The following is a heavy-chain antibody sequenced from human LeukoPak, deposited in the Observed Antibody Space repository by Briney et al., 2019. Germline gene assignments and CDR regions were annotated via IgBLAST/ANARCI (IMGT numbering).Heavy chain of an antibody. CDR2: IIPIFGTA. CDR1: GGTFSSYA. J-gene: IGHJ5*02. V-gene: IGHV1-69*06. CDR3: ARHLGVDGDYVGDWFDP. Sequence: SSVKVSCKASGGTFSSYAISWVRQAPGQGLEWMGGIIPIFGTANYAQKFQGRVTITADKSTSTAYMELSSLRSEDTAVYYCARHLGVDGDYVGDWFDPWGQGTLVTVSS. D-gene: IGHD4-17*01.